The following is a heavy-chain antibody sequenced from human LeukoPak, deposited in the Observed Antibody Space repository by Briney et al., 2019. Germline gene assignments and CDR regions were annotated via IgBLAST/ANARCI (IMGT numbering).Heavy chain of an antibody. CDR2: ISGSGGAGT. Sequence: GGSLRLSCAGSGFTFSSYAMSWVRQAPGKGLEWVSTISGSGGAGTYYADSVRGRFTVSRDNTRNTLYLPMNSLRAEDTAVYYCVKDRGGSPFYGMDVWGQGTTVTVSS. D-gene: IGHD1-26*01. CDR3: VKDRGGSPFYGMDV. J-gene: IGHJ6*02. V-gene: IGHV3-23*01. CDR1: GFTFSSYA.